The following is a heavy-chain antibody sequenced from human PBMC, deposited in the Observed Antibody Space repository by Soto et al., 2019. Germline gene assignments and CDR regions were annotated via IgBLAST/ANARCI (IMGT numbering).Heavy chain of an antibody. J-gene: IGHJ3*02. CDR3: ARFRGDDFDI. V-gene: IGHV3-74*01. CDR2: ISPDGTIP. Sequence: EVQLVESGGGLVQRGGSLRLSCAVSGFTFSNYWMHWVRQAPGKGLVWVSTISPDGTIPDYTDSVKGRLAISRDHAKSTLFLQINSLRPEDKAVYYCARFRGDDFDIWGQGTMVTVSS. CDR1: GFTFSNYW. D-gene: IGHD3-10*01.